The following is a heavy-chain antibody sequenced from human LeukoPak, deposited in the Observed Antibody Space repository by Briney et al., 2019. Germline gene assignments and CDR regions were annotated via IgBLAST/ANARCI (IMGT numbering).Heavy chain of an antibody. CDR2: IDTSGST. Sequence: SETLSLTCTVSGGSISSYYWSWIRQPAGKGLEWIGRIDTSGSTNYNPSLKSRVTMSVDTSKNQFSLKLSSVTAADTAVYYCAREAYDFWSGYPESYYYYMDVRGKGTTVAVSS. V-gene: IGHV4-4*07. D-gene: IGHD3-3*01. J-gene: IGHJ6*03. CDR1: GGSISSYY. CDR3: AREAYDFWSGYPESYYYYMDV.